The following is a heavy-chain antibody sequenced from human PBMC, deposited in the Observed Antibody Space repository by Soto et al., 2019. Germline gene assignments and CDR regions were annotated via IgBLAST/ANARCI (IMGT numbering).Heavy chain of an antibody. CDR1: GFTFSNYA. CDR2: ISYDGSNK. CDR3: ARDLGNNYGSFAY. D-gene: IGHD4-17*01. J-gene: IGHJ4*02. Sequence: GGSLRLSCVASGFTFSNYAMNWVRQAPGEGLEWVAVISYDGSNKYYADSVKGRITISRDNSRNTLYLQMNNLGAEDTAMYYCARDLGNNYGSFAYWGQGTLVTVSS. V-gene: IGHV3-30-3*01.